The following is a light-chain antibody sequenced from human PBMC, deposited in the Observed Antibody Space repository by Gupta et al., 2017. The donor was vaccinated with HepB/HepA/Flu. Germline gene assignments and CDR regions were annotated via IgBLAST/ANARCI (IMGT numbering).Light chain of an antibody. Sequence: QSVLTQTPSASGTPGQRVTISCSCTSSNIGNNYVYWYQHLPGTGPKLLIESTSQRPSGVPDRFSGSKSGTSASLAISGLRSEDEGDYYCAAWDDSVSSLLLGGGTKLTVL. J-gene: IGLJ2*01. CDR3: AAWDDSVSSLL. V-gene: IGLV1-47*02. CDR2: STS. CDR1: SSNIGNNY.